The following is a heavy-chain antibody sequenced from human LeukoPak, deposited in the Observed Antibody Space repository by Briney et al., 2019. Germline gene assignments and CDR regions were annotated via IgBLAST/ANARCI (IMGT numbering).Heavy chain of an antibody. Sequence: PGGSLRLSCAASGFTFSSYSMNWVRQAPGKGLEWVSSISSSSYIYYADSVKGRFTISRDNAKNSLYLQMNSPRAEDTAVYYCAAPPVWSGYYIPYYMDVWGKGTTVTVSS. CDR1: GFTFSSYS. CDR3: AAPPVWSGYYIPYYMDV. CDR2: ISSSSYI. J-gene: IGHJ6*03. D-gene: IGHD3-3*01. V-gene: IGHV3-21*01.